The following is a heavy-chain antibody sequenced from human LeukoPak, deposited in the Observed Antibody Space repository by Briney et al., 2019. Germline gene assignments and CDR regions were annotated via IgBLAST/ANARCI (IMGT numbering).Heavy chain of an antibody. D-gene: IGHD3-22*01. CDR3: ARXXXXXYYYSGVDY. Sequence: GGSLRLSCAASGFTFSSYAMHWVRQAPGKGREGVAVISYDGSNKYYADSVKGRFTIARDNSKNTLYLQMNSLRAEDTAVYYCARXXXXXYYYSGVDYWGQGTLVT. J-gene: IGHJ4*02. V-gene: IGHV3-30-3*01. CDR2: ISYDGSNK. CDR1: GFTFSSYA.